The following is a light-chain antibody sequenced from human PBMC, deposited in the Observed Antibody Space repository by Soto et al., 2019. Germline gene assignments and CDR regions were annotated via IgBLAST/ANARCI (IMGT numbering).Light chain of an antibody. V-gene: IGKV1-27*01. J-gene: IGKJ4*01. Sequence: DFQMTQSPPSLSASVGDRVTVTCRASHDIGNSLAWYQQRPGKSPRLLIYGASTLQSGVPTRFSGGGSGTEFTLAISRLRPEDVATYYCQNYNIAPLTFGGGTKV. CDR1: HDIGNS. CDR3: QNYNIAPLT. CDR2: GAS.